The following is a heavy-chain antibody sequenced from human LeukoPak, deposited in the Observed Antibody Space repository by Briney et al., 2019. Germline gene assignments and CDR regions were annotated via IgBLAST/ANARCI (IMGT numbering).Heavy chain of an antibody. J-gene: IGHJ4*02. CDR3: ARRPGYYDSSS. V-gene: IGHV3-11*04. CDR1: GFTFSDYY. Sequence: GGSLRLSYAASGFTFSDYYMSWIRQAPGKGLEWVSYISSSSSTIYYADSVKGRFTISRDNAKNSLYLQMNSLRAEDTAVYYCARRPGYYDSSSWGQGTLVTVSS. D-gene: IGHD3-22*01. CDR2: ISSSSSTI.